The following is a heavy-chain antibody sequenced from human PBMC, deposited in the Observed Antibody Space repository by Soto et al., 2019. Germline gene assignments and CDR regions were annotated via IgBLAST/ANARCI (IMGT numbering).Heavy chain of an antibody. V-gene: IGHV1-69*01. D-gene: IGHD2-21*01. Sequence: QVQLVQSGAEVKKPGSSVKVSCKASGVTFSSETISWVRQAPGQGLEWVGGIIPLFGTANYAQKFQGRVTITADESTSTLYIELRSLKSDDTAVDYCATELGDNPASPFDSWGQGTLVTVSS. J-gene: IGHJ4*02. CDR3: ATELGDNPASPFDS. CDR1: GVTFSSET. CDR2: IIPLFGTA.